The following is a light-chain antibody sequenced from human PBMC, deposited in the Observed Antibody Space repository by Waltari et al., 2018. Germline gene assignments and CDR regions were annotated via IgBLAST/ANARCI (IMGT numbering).Light chain of an antibody. CDR2: WAP. J-gene: IGKJ4*01. CDR1: QSLLYSSSNENY. V-gene: IGKV4-1*01. CDR3: QQYYTTPLT. Sequence: DIVMTQSPDSLAVSLGDRATINCKCSQSLLYSSSNENYLAWYQHKPGQPPKLLIYWAPTRKTGFPDRFSGSGSGTDFILTISSLQAEDVAVYYCQQYYTTPLTFGGGTKVVI.